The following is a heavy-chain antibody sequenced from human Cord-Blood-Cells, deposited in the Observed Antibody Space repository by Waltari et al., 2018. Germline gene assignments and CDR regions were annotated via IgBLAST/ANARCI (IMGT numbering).Heavy chain of an antibody. J-gene: IGHJ3*02. V-gene: IGHV3-21*01. CDR1: GFTFRSFR. Sequence: EVQLVESGGGLVKPGGSRRLSGAASGFTFRSFRLNWVRQAPGKGLEWVSSISSSSYIYYADSVKGRFTISRDNAKNSLYLQMNSLRAEDTAVYYCARVHDAFDIWGQGTMVTVSS. CDR2: ISSSSYI. CDR3: ARVHDAFDI.